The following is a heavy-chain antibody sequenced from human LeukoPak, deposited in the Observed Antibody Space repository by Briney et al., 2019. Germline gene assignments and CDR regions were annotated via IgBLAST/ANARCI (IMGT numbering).Heavy chain of an antibody. V-gene: IGHV4-34*01. Sequence: SETLSLTCAVYGRSFSGYYWSWIRQPPGKGLEWIGEINHSGSTNYNPSLKSRVTISVDTSKNQFSLKLSSVTAADTAVYYCARETTLNGSGSYPDWGQGTLVTVSS. CDR1: GRSFSGYY. CDR2: INHSGST. CDR3: ARETTLNGSGSYPD. D-gene: IGHD3-10*01. J-gene: IGHJ4*02.